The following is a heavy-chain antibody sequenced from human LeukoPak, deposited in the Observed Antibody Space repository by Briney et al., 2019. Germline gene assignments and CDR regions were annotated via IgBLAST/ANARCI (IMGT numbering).Heavy chain of an antibody. Sequence: SETLSLTCAVHGGSFSGYYWSWIRQPPGKGLEWIGEINHSGSTNYNPSLKSRVTMSVDTSKNQFSLKLSSVTAADTAVYYCARTGHCSGGSCYSSDYWGQGTLVTVSS. D-gene: IGHD2-15*01. CDR2: INHSGST. CDR3: ARTGHCSGGSCYSSDY. CDR1: GGSFSGYY. J-gene: IGHJ4*02. V-gene: IGHV4-34*01.